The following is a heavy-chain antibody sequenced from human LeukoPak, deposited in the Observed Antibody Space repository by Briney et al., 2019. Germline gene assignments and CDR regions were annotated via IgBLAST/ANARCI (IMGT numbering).Heavy chain of an antibody. J-gene: IGHJ5*02. Sequence: SSETLSLXCTVSGGSISSYYWSWIRQPPGKGLEWIGYIYYSGSTNYNPSLKSRVTISVDTSKNQFSLKLSSVTAADTAVYYCAVAAAGTLFDPWGQGTLVTVXS. D-gene: IGHD6-13*01. CDR3: AVAAAGTLFDP. CDR1: GGSISSYY. V-gene: IGHV4-59*01. CDR2: IYYSGST.